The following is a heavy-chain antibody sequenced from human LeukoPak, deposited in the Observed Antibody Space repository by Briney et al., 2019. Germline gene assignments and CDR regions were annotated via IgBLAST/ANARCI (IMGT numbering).Heavy chain of an antibody. D-gene: IGHD6-19*01. J-gene: IGHJ5*02. V-gene: IGHV4-59*01. CDR1: GGSISSYY. CDR3: ARDRLEYSSGWRWFDH. CDR2: IYYSGST. Sequence: PSETLSLTCTVSGGSISSYYWSWIRQPPGKGLEWLGYIYYSGSTNYNPSLKSRVTISVDTSKNQFSLKLSSVTAVDTAVYYCARDRLEYSSGWRWFDHWGQGTLVTVSS.